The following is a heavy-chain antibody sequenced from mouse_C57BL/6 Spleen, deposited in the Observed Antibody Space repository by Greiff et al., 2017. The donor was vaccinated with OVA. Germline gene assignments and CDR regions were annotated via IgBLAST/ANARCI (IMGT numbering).Heavy chain of an antibody. CDR1: GYAFSSSW. J-gene: IGHJ4*01. CDR3: ERKGQLGYARDS. D-gene: IGHD3-3*01. V-gene: IGHV1-82*01. Sequence: QVHVKQSGPELVKPGASVKISCKASGYAFSSSWMNWVKQRPGKGLEWIGRIYPGDGDTNYNGKFKGKATLTADKSSSTAYMQLSSLTSEDSAVFFCERKGQLGYARDSGVQRTSAPFS. CDR2: IYPGDGDT.